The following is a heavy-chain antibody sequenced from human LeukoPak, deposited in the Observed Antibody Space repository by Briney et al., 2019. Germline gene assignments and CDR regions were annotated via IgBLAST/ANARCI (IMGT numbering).Heavy chain of an antibody. CDR3: AREPYYDFWSGYYSHRGDWFDP. J-gene: IGHJ5*02. CDR1: GGSISSYY. CDR2: IYTSGST. D-gene: IGHD3-3*01. V-gene: IGHV4-4*07. Sequence: SETLSLTCTVSGGSISSYYWSWIRQPAGKGLEWIGRIYTSGSTNYNPSLKSRVTMSVDTSKNQFSLKLSPVTAADTAVYYCAREPYYDFWSGYYSHRGDWFDPWGQGTLVTVSS.